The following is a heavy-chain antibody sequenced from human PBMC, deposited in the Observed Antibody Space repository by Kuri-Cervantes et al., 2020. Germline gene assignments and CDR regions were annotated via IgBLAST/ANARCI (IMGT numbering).Heavy chain of an antibody. CDR1: GFTFSSYW. Sequence: GGSLRLSCAASGFTFSSYWMSWVRQAPGKGLEWVSGISGNGDTPHYADSVKGRFTISRDTPKNMLYLQMTSLRAEDTAVYYCAKDRGVTAISSPDFDYWGQGTLVTVSS. CDR2: ISGNGDTP. V-gene: IGHV3-23*01. CDR3: AKDRGVTAISSPDFDY. D-gene: IGHD2-21*02. J-gene: IGHJ4*02.